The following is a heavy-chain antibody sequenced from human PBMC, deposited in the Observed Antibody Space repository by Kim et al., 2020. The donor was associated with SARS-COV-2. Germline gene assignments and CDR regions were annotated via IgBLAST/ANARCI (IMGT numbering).Heavy chain of an antibody. V-gene: IGHV4-59*01. CDR3: ARAVGADRKEWDY. CDR1: GGSISSYY. Sequence: ETLSLTCTVSGGSISSYYWSWIRQPPGKGLEWIGYIYYSGSTNYNPSLKSRVTISVDTSKNQFSLKLSSVTAADTAVYYCARAVGADRKEWDYWGQGTLVTVSS. D-gene: IGHD1-26*01. CDR2: IYYSGST. J-gene: IGHJ4*02.